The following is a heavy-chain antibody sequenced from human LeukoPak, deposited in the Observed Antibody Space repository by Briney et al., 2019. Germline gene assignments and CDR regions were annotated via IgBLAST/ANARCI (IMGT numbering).Heavy chain of an antibody. Sequence: GSLRLSCAASGFSFSSYSMNWVRQAPGKGLEWIGEINHSGSTNYNPSLKSRVTISIDTSKNQFSLKLSSVTAADTAVYYCARHLWSGYLYYYYYYMDVWGKGTTVTVSS. D-gene: IGHD3-3*01. CDR3: ARHLWSGYLYYYYYYMDV. CDR2: INHSGST. V-gene: IGHV4-34*01. J-gene: IGHJ6*03. CDR1: GFSFSSYS.